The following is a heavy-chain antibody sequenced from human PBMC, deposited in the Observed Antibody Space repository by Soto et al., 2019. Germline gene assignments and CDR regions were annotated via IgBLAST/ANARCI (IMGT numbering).Heavy chain of an antibody. CDR1: GFTFSSYS. V-gene: IGHV3-48*02. J-gene: IGHJ4*02. CDR3: ARGTGTSASCLDY. CDR2: ISSSSTTI. Sequence: GGSLRLSCVVTGFTFSSYSMNWVRQAPGKGLEWVSHISSSSTTIYYADSVKGRFTISRDNAKNSLYLQMNSLRDEDTAVYYCARGTGTSASCLDYWGQGTLVTVSS. D-gene: IGHD2-2*01.